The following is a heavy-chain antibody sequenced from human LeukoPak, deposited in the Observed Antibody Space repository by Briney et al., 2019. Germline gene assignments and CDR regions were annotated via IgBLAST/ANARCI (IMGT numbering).Heavy chain of an antibody. CDR1: GDSVSSNSAA. J-gene: IGHJ6*02. D-gene: IGHD6-13*01. CDR3: ARAFRGSWSPSYYYYGMDV. CDR2: TYYRSKWYN. V-gene: IGHV6-1*01. Sequence: SQTLSLTFAISGDSVSSNSAAWNWIRPSPSSGLEWLGRTYYRSKWYNDYAVSVKSRITINPDTSKNQFSLQLNSVTPEDTAVYYCARAFRGSWSPSYYYYGMDVWGQGTTVTVSS.